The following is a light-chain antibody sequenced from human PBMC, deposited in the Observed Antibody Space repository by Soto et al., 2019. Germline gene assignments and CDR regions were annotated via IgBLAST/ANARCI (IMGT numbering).Light chain of an antibody. CDR1: SG. CDR3: SSYAGSNNFV. J-gene: IGLJ1*01. Sequence: QSALTQPPSASGSPGQSVTISCTGASGVSWYQQHPGKAPKLLIYEVSRRPSGVPERFSGSKSGNTASLTVSGLQAEDEAHYYCSSYAGSNNFVFGTGTKLTVL. CDR2: EVS. V-gene: IGLV2-8*01.